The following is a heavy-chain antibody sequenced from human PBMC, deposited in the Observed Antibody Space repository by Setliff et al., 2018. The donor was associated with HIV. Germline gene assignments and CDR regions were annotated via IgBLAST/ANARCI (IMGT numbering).Heavy chain of an antibody. D-gene: IGHD6-6*01. CDR1: NGSISNSAYY. J-gene: IGHJ5*02. CDR3: ARSSQYGNLNWFDP. V-gene: IGHV4-39*07. CDR2: VYYSGST. Sequence: LSLTCTVSNGSISNSAYYWGWIRQPPGKGLEWIGSVYYSGSTYYNPSLKSRITISEDTSRNQFSLRLTSVTAADTAVYFCARSSQYGNLNWFDPWGRGTLVTVSS.